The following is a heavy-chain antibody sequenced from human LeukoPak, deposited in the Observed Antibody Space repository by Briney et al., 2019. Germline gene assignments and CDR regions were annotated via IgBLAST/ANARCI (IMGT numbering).Heavy chain of an antibody. CDR2: ISTYNGKA. D-gene: IGHD3-22*01. V-gene: IGHV1-18*01. Sequence: ASVKVSCKASGYTFTSYGITWVRQAPGQGLVWMGWISTYNGKANYARNVQGRVIMTTDTSTSTVYMELRSLTSDDTAVYYCARDNGGLNYDTSGYNHYWGQGTLVTVSS. CDR3: ARDNGGLNYDTSGYNHY. J-gene: IGHJ4*02. CDR1: GYTFTSYG.